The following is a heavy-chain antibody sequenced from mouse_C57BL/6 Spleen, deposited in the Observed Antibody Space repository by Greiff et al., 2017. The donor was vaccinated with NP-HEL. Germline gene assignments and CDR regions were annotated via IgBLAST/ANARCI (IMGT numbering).Heavy chain of an antibody. CDR2: ISSGGSYT. Sequence: EVKVVESGGDLVKPGGSLKLSCAASGFTFSSYGMSWVRQTPDKRLEWVATISSGGSYTYYPDSVKGRFTISRDNAKNTLYLQMSSLKSEDTAMYYCAREKYGNFSWFAYWGQGTLVTVSA. D-gene: IGHD2-10*02. V-gene: IGHV5-6*01. CDR3: AREKYGNFSWFAY. J-gene: IGHJ3*01. CDR1: GFTFSSYG.